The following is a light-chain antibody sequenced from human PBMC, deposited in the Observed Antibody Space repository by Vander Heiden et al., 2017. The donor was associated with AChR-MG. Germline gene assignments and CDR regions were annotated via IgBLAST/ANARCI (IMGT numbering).Light chain of an antibody. V-gene: IGLV1-40*01. J-gene: IGLJ3*02. Sequence: VLTQPPSVSGAPGPRVTISFTGNTSNIGAGYDVHWYQLLPGTAPKLLICGNSNRPSGVPDRFSGSKSGTSASLAITGLQAQDEADYYCQSYDSTLSGYWVFGGGTKLTVL. CDR1: TSNIGAGYD. CDR2: GNS. CDR3: QSYDSTLSGYWV.